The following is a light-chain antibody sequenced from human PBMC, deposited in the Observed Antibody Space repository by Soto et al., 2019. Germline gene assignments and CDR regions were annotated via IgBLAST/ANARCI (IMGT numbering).Light chain of an antibody. V-gene: IGLV2-14*01. Sequence: QSALTQPASVSGSPGQSITISCTGTSSDVGGYNYVSWYQQHPGKAPKLMIYEVSNRPSGVSNRFSGSKSGNTASLTISGLQAEDEAAYYCSSYTSSSTRGFGTGTKVTVL. CDR2: EVS. J-gene: IGLJ1*01. CDR3: SSYTSSSTRG. CDR1: SSDVGGYNY.